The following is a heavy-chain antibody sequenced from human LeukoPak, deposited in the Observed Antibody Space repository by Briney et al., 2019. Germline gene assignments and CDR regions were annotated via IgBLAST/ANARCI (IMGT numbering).Heavy chain of an antibody. V-gene: IGHV4-34*01. D-gene: IGHD6-19*01. CDR2: INHSGST. CDR1: GGSFSGYY. CDR3: ARGRPAVVDY. Sequence: SETLSLTCAVYGGSFSGYYWSWTRQPPGKGLEWIGEINHSGSTNYNPSLKSRVTISVDTSKNQFSLKLSSVTAADTAVYYCARGRPAVVDYWGQGTLVTVSS. J-gene: IGHJ4*02.